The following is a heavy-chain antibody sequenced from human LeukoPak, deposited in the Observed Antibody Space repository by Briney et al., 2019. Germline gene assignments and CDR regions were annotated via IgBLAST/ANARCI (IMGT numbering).Heavy chain of an antibody. CDR2: ISGSRDST. CDR3: AKYLSAKGPPYALEV. CDR1: DFTFRSYA. Sequence: PGGSLRLSCAASDFTFRSYAMQWVRQAQGKGLEWVSGISGSRDSTFYADSVKGRFTISRDNSKNTLYLQMNSLRAEDTAVYYCAKYLSAKGPPYALEVWGQGTTVTVSS. J-gene: IGHJ6*02. V-gene: IGHV3-23*01.